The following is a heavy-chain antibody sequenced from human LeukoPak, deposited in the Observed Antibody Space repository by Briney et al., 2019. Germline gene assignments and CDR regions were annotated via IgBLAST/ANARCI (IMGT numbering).Heavy chain of an antibody. J-gene: IGHJ3*02. Sequence: ASVKVSCKASGYTFTSYGISWVRQAPGQGLEWMGWMNPNSGNTGYAQKFQGRVTMTRNTSISTAYMELSSLRSEDTAVYYCARVVQQLDDAFDIWGQGTMVTVSS. CDR2: MNPNSGNT. CDR1: GYTFTSYG. V-gene: IGHV1-8*02. CDR3: ARVVQQLDDAFDI. D-gene: IGHD6-13*01.